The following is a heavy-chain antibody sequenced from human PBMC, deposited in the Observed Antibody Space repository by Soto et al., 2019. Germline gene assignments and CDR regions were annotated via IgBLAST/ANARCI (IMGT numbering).Heavy chain of an antibody. Sequence: QVQLVQSGAEVKKPGSSVKVSCKASGGTFSSYAISWVRQAPGQGLEWMGGIIPIFGTANYAQQFQGRVTITSDESTSTAYLELSSLRSEDTAVYYGARDAGWELLPYYYGMDVWGQGTTVTVS. D-gene: IGHD1-26*01. J-gene: IGHJ6*02. V-gene: IGHV1-69*01. CDR2: IIPIFGTA. CDR1: GGTFSSYA. CDR3: ARDAGWELLPYYYGMDV.